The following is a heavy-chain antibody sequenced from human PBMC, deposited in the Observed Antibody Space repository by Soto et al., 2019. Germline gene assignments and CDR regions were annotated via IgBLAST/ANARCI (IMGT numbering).Heavy chain of an antibody. D-gene: IGHD6-19*01. CDR3: ARWLAPYSSGLRYYYYGMDV. Sequence: PSQTLSLPCAISGDSVSSNSAAWNWIRQSPSRGLEWLGRTYYRSKWYNDYAVSVKSRITINPDTSKNQFSLQLNSVTPEDTAVYYCARWLAPYSSGLRYYYYGMDVWGQGTTVTVSS. J-gene: IGHJ6*02. CDR2: TYYRSKWYN. CDR1: GDSVSSNSAA. V-gene: IGHV6-1*01.